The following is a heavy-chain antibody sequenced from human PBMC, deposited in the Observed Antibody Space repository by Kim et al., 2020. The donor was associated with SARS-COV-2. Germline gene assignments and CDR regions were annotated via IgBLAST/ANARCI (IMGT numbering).Heavy chain of an antibody. V-gene: IGHV1-46*01. CDR3: ARDFGYLDNYYYYHMDV. CDR1: GYTFTSYY. Sequence: ASVKVSCKASGYTFTSYYIHWVRQAPGQGLEWMGIINPSGGSTSYAQKFQGRLTMTGDTSTSTVYMELSSLRSEDTAVYYCARDFGYLDNYYYYHMDVWGQGTTVTVSS. D-gene: IGHD3-22*01. J-gene: IGHJ6*02. CDR2: INPSGGST.